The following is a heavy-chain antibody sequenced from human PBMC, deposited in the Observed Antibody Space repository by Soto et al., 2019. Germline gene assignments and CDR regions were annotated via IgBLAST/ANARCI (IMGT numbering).Heavy chain of an antibody. CDR2: IYYSGST. CDR1: GGSISSYY. V-gene: IGHV4-59*01. Sequence: PSETLSLTCTVSGGSISSYYWSWIRQPPGKGLEWIGYIYYSGSTNYNPSLKSRVTISVDTSKNQFSLKLSSVTAADTAVYYCMGAAAGYNWFDPWGQGTLVTVSS. J-gene: IGHJ5*02. D-gene: IGHD6-13*01. CDR3: MGAAAGYNWFDP.